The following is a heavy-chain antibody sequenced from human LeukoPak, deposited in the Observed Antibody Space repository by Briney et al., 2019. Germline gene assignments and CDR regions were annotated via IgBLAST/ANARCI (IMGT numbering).Heavy chain of an antibody. CDR2: INSDGSST. J-gene: IGHJ4*02. D-gene: IGHD3-10*01. Sequence: QSGGSLRLSCAASGFTFSSYWMHWVRQAPGKGLVWVSRINSDGSSTSYADSVKGRFTISRDNSKNTLYLQMNSLRAEDTAVYYCAKDLGPSMVRGVISEVYFDYWGQGTLVTVSS. CDR3: AKDLGPSMVRGVISEVYFDY. CDR1: GFTFSSYW. V-gene: IGHV3-74*01.